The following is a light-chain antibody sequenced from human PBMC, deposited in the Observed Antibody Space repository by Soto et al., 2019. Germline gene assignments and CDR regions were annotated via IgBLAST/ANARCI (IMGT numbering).Light chain of an antibody. CDR1: QSVTSNA. CDR2: GAS. CDR3: QVFDGSLWT. J-gene: IGKJ1*01. Sequence: EIVLTQSSATLSLSPGERATLSCRASQSVTSNALAWYQQKPGQAPRLLIYGASGRATGIPDRFSGSGSGTDFTLTISRLEPEDFAVYYCQVFDGSLWTFGQGTKVEIK. V-gene: IGKV3-20*01.